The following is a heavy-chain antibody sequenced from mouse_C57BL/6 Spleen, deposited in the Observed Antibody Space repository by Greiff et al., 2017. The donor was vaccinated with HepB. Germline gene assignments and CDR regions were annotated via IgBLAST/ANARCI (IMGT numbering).Heavy chain of an antibody. Sequence: VKLQESGAELVKPGASVKISCKASGYAFSSYWMNWVKQRPGKGLEWIGQIYPGDGDTNYNGKFKGKATLTADKSSSTAYMQLSSLTSEDSAVYFCARRAVEPFFDYWGQGTTLTVSS. J-gene: IGHJ2*01. D-gene: IGHD1-1*01. CDR1: GYAFSSYW. CDR3: ARRAVEPFFDY. CDR2: IYPGDGDT. V-gene: IGHV1-80*01.